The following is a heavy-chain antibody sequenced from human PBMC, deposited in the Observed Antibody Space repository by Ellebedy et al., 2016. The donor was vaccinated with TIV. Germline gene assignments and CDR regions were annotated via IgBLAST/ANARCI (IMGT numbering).Heavy chain of an antibody. CDR1: GFIFSDYY. D-gene: IGHD3-10*01. V-gene: IGHV3-30*01. CDR2: ISYDGSNK. J-gene: IGHJ6*02. CDR3: AGLFGSGSSYYYYYGMDV. Sequence: GESLKISCAASGFIFSDYYMSWIRQAPGKGLEWVALISYDGSNKYYADSVKGRFTISRDNSKNTLYLQMNSLRAEDTAVYYCAGLFGSGSSYYYYYGMDVWGQGTTVTVSS.